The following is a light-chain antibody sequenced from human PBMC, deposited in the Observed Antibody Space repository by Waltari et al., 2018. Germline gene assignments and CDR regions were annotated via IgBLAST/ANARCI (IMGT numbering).Light chain of an antibody. V-gene: IGKV1-5*01. J-gene: IGKJ2*01. CDR1: QSISSW. CDR2: KAS. Sequence: DIQMTQSPSSLSASVGDKVNITCKESQSISSWLAWYQQKPGKATKPLIYKASSLESGVPTMFSVSGSGTYFTLTISCLQPEDFATYFCQLYNSAPYNFGQWTKVDIK. CDR3: QLYNSAPYN.